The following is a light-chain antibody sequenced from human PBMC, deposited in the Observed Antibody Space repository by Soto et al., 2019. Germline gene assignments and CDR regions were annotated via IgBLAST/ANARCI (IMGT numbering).Light chain of an antibody. CDR3: HSYDSGLGV. Sequence: QLVLAQPPSVSGAPGQRVTISCTGSSSNIGAGYDVHWYQQLPGTAPKLLINANTNRPSGVPDRFSGSKSGTSASLAITGLLTEDEADYYCHSYDSGLGVFGGGTKVTVL. CDR1: SSNIGAGYD. J-gene: IGLJ2*01. V-gene: IGLV1-40*01. CDR2: ANT.